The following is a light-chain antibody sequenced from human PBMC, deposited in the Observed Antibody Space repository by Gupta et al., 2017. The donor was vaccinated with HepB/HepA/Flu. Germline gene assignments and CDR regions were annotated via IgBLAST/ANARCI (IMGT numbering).Light chain of an antibody. Sequence: DLQMTYSPSTLSASVGERVTITCRASQSIRSWLAWYQQKTGRDAKLLIYKASNLESGGPPRSSGGRSGTEYTLTISSLQPDDYAAEYCHQYNSISAWTFGQGTKVEIK. V-gene: IGKV1-5*03. CDR2: KAS. J-gene: IGKJ1*01. CDR1: QSIRSW. CDR3: HQYNSISAWT.